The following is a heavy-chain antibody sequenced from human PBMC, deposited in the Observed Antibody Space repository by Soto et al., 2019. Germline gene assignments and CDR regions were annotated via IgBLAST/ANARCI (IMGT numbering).Heavy chain of an antibody. CDR3: ARVNNWNYSPLDY. D-gene: IGHD1-7*01. CDR2: INHSGST. Sequence: PAETLSLTCAVYGGSFSGYYWSWIRQPPGKGLEWIGEINHSGSTNYNPSLKSRVTISVDTSKNQFSLKLSSVTAADTAVYYCARVNNWNYSPLDYWGQGTLVTVSS. J-gene: IGHJ4*02. CDR1: GGSFSGYY. V-gene: IGHV4-34*01.